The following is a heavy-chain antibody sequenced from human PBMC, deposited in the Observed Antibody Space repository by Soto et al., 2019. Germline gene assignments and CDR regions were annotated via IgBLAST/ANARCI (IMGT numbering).Heavy chain of an antibody. J-gene: IGHJ3*02. CDR2: IYWDDDK. D-gene: IGHD5-18*01. Sequence: QITLKESGPTLVKPTQTLTLTCTFSGFSLSTSGVGVGWIRQPPGKALEWLALIYWDDDKRYSPSLKSRLTITKDTSKNQVVLTMTNIDPVDTATYYCAHRQRDTAGGGEDAFDIWGQGTMVTVSS. V-gene: IGHV2-5*02. CDR3: AHRQRDTAGGGEDAFDI. CDR1: GFSLSTSGVG.